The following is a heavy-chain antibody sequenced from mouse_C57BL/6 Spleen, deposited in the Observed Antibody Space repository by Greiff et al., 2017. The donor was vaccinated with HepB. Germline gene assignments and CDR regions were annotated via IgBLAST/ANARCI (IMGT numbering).Heavy chain of an antibody. J-gene: IGHJ3*01. V-gene: IGHV5-17*01. CDR3: ARPSSGYPAWFAY. Sequence: EVNVVESGGGLVKPGGSLKLSCAASGFTFSDYGMHWVRQAPEKGLEWVAYISSGSSTIYYADTVKGRFTISRDNAKNTLFLQMTSLRSEDTAMYYCARPSSGYPAWFAYWGQGTLVTVSA. D-gene: IGHD3-2*02. CDR1: GFTFSDYG. CDR2: ISSGSSTI.